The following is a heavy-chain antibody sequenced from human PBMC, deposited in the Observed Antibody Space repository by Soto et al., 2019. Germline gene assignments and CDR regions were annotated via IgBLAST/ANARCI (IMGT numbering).Heavy chain of an antibody. Sequence: SQTLSLTCAISGDSVSNNTTGWNWIRQSPSRGLEWLGRTYYRSKWYNDYAVSVKSRIIINPDTSKNQFSLQLSSVTPEDTAVYYCARERYGDYGRGTFDIWRQGTMVTVSS. J-gene: IGHJ3*02. CDR1: GDSVSNNTTG. D-gene: IGHD4-17*01. CDR2: TYYRSKWYN. V-gene: IGHV6-1*01. CDR3: ARERYGDYGRGTFDI.